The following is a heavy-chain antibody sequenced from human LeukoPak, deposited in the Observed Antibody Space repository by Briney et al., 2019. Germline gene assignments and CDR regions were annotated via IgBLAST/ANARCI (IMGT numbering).Heavy chain of an antibody. Sequence: PGGSLRLSCAASGFTFSSYAMSWVRQAPGKGLEWVSAISGSGGSTYYADSVKGRFTISRDNSKNTLYLQMNSLRAEDTAVYYCAKDLGGHDPYYYYYMDVWGKGTTVTVSS. J-gene: IGHJ6*03. CDR2: ISGSGGST. D-gene: IGHD5-12*01. V-gene: IGHV3-23*01. CDR3: AKDLGGHDPYYYYYMDV. CDR1: GFTFSSYA.